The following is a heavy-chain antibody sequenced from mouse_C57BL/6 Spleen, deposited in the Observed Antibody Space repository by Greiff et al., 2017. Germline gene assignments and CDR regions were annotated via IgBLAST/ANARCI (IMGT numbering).Heavy chain of an antibody. CDR3: ARRGGSGYSFAY. V-gene: IGHV1-19*01. J-gene: IGHJ3*01. Sequence: VQLQQSGPVLVKPGASVKMSCKASGYTFTDYYMNWVKQSHGKSLEWIGVINPYNGGTSYNQKFKGKATLTVDKSSSTAYMELNSLTSEDSAVYYCARRGGSGYSFAYWGQGTLVTVSA. CDR2: INPYNGGT. D-gene: IGHD3-2*02. CDR1: GYTFTDYY.